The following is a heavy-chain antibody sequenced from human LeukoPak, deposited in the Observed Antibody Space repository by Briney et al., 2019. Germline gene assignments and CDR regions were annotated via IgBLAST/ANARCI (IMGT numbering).Heavy chain of an antibody. CDR1: GFTFSSYA. V-gene: IGHV3-23*01. CDR3: ARSRGDSSGYSFDY. CDR2: ISGTGGST. Sequence: PGGSLRLSCAASGFTFSSYAMSWVRQAPGKGLEWVSAISGTGGSTYSADSVKGRFTISRDNSKNTLYLQMNSLRAEDTAVYYCARSRGDSSGYSFDYWGQGTLVTVSS. D-gene: IGHD3-22*01. J-gene: IGHJ4*02.